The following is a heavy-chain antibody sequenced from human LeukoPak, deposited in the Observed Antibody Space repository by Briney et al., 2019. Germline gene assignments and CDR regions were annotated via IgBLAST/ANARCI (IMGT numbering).Heavy chain of an antibody. V-gene: IGHV1-46*01. Sequence: GASVTDSCKASGYTFTSYYMHWVRQAPGQGLEWMGIINPSGGSTSYAQKFQGRVTMTRDTSTSTVYMELSSLRSEDTAVYYCARDEYGGNSGDAFDIWGQGTMVTVSS. CDR3: ARDEYGGNSGDAFDI. CDR2: INPSGGST. J-gene: IGHJ3*02. CDR1: GYTFTSYY. D-gene: IGHD4-23*01.